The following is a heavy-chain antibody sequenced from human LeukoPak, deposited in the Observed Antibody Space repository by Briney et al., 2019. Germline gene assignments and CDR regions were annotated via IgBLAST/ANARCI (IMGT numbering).Heavy chain of an antibody. CDR2: ISGSGGST. CDR3: ARGASSGWYRYHYYYMDV. Sequence: GGTLRLSCAASGFTFSSYGMSWVRQAPGKGLGWVSAISGSGGSTYYADSVKGRLTIYRDNAKNSLYLQRNSLRAEDTAVYCCARGASSGWYRYHYYYMDVWGKGPTVTVSS. V-gene: IGHV3-23*01. D-gene: IGHD6-19*01. J-gene: IGHJ6*03. CDR1: GFTFSSYG.